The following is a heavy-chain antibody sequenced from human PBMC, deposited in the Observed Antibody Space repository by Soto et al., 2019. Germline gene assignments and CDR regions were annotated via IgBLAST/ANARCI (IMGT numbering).Heavy chain of an antibody. V-gene: IGHV3-30*18. Sequence: GGALRLSSAASGFTFSNHGMSWVRQAPGKGLEWVAVVSSDGGTQHYIDSVRGRFTVSRDNSKNTIYLQMNSPRAEDTAVYYCAKEMVVNPFDSWGQGTLVTVSS. CDR3: AKEMVVNPFDS. CDR2: VSSDGGTQ. D-gene: IGHD2-15*01. J-gene: IGHJ4*02. CDR1: GFTFSNHG.